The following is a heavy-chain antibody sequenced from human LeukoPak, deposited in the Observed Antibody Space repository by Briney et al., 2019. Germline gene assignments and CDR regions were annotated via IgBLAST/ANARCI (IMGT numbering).Heavy chain of an antibody. CDR1: GFIFSSYN. V-gene: IGHV3-21*01. CDR3: AREHSGYDFPGRDYYYMDV. CDR2: ISSTSRSYI. J-gene: IGHJ6*03. D-gene: IGHD5-12*01. Sequence: PGGSLRLSCAASGFIFSSYNMNWVRQAPGKGLEWVSSISSTSRSYIYYADSVKGRFTISRDNAKNSLYLQMNSLRAEDTAVYYCAREHSGYDFPGRDYYYMDVWGKGTTVTVSS.